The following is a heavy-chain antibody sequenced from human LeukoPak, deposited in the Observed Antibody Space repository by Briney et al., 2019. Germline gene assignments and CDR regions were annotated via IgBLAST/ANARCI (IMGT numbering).Heavy chain of an antibody. D-gene: IGHD3-9*01. CDR3: ARANYDILTGYYGYYYYYGMDV. J-gene: IGHJ6*02. Sequence: SETLSLTCTVSGGSISSYYWSWIRRPPGKGLEWIGYIYYSGSTNYNPSLKSRVTISVDTSKNQFSLKLSSVTAADTAVYYCARANYDILTGYYGYYYYYGMDVWGQGTTVTVSS. V-gene: IGHV4-59*01. CDR2: IYYSGST. CDR1: GGSISSYY.